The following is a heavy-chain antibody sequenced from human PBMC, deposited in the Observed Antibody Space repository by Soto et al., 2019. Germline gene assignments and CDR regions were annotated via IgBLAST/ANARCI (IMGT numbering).Heavy chain of an antibody. CDR3: VKSPRSGYEAPWDY. J-gene: IGHJ4*02. CDR2: ISGSGGST. CDR1: GFIFNSDA. V-gene: IGHV3-23*01. D-gene: IGHD5-12*01. Sequence: GGSLRLSCAASGFIFNSDAMNWVRQAPGKGLEWVSGISGSGGSTYYADSVKGRFTISRDNSKNTLFPQMNSLRGEDTAIYYCVKSPRSGYEAPWDYWGQGTLVTVSS.